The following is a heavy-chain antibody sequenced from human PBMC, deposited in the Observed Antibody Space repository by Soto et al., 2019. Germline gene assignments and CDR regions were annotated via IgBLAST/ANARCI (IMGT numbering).Heavy chain of an antibody. Sequence: QDRLVQPGVEVKKPGASVRVSCKASGYSFTNYGITWLRQAPGQGFEWMGWISAYNGNTNYAQKFQGRVTLTTDASTSTAYLELRSLRSDDTAVYYCARDRGVAPPVAGNTHYYYYMDVWGKGTTVTVSS. CDR1: GYSFTNYG. V-gene: IGHV1-18*01. CDR3: ARDRGVAPPVAGNTHYYYYMDV. CDR2: ISAYNGNT. D-gene: IGHD6-19*01. J-gene: IGHJ6*03.